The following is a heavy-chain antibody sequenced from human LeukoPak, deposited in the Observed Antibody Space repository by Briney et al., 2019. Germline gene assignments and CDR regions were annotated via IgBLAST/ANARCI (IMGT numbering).Heavy chain of an antibody. Sequence: ASVKVSCKASGYTFTSYGISWVRQAPGQGLEWMGWISAYNGNTNYAQKLQGRVTMTTDTSTSTAYMELRSLRSDDTAVYYCARDTAINYYDSSGSFDYWGQGTLVTLSS. V-gene: IGHV1-18*01. CDR2: ISAYNGNT. J-gene: IGHJ4*02. D-gene: IGHD3-22*01. CDR1: GYTFTSYG. CDR3: ARDTAINYYDSSGSFDY.